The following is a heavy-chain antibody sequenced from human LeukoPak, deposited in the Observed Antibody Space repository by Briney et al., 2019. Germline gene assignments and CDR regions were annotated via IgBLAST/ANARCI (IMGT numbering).Heavy chain of an antibody. CDR1: GGSFSGYY. D-gene: IGHD3/OR15-3a*01. V-gene: IGHV4-34*01. J-gene: IGHJ6*02. Sequence: SETLSLTCAVYGGSFSGYYWSWIRQPPGKGLEWIGEINHSGSTNYNPSLKSRVTMSVDTSKNQFSLKLSSVTAADTAVYYCARGILAFGLYYYYGMDVWGQGTTVTVSS. CDR3: ARGILAFGLYYYYGMDV. CDR2: INHSGST.